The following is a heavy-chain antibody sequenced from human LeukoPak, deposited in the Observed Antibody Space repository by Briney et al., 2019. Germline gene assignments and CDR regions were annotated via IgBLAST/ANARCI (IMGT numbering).Heavy chain of an antibody. CDR2: ISSSSSTI. CDR1: GFTFSSYS. J-gene: IGHJ4*02. V-gene: IGHV3-48*01. CDR3: ARDEHGDIVVVPAAIDY. D-gene: IGHD2-2*01. Sequence: PGGSLRLSCAASGFTFSSYSMNWVRQAPGEGLEWVSYISSSSSTIYYADSVKGRFTISRDNAKNSLYLQMNSLRAEDTAVYYCARDEHGDIVVVPAAIDYWGQGTLVTVSS.